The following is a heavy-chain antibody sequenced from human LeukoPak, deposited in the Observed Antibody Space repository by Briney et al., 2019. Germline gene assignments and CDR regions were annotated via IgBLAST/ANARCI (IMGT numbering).Heavy chain of an antibody. CDR2: INHSGST. CDR1: GGSFSGYY. CDR3: ARDVDATSGWFDP. D-gene: IGHD2-15*01. J-gene: IGHJ5*02. Sequence: SETLSLTCAVYGGSFSGYYWSWIRQPPGKGLEWIGEINHSGSTNYNPSLKSRVTISVDTSKNQFSLKLSSVTAADTAVYYCARDVDATSGWFDPWGQGTLVTVSS. V-gene: IGHV4-34*01.